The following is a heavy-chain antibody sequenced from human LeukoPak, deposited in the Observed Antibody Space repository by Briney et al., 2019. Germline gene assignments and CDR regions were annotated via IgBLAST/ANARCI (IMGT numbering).Heavy chain of an antibody. CDR2: INHNGNVN. J-gene: IGHJ6*02. CDR3: ARGGGLDV. CDR1: GFTFSSYW. D-gene: IGHD3-16*01. V-gene: IGHV3-7*03. Sequence: GGSLRLSCAASGFTFSSYWMNWARQAPGKGLEWVAGINHNGNVNYYVDSVKGRFTISRDNAKNSLYLQMSNLRAEDTAVYFCARGGGLDVWGQGATVTVSS.